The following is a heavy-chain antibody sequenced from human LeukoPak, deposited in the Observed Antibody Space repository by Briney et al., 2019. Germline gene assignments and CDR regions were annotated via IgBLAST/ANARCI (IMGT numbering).Heavy chain of an antibody. V-gene: IGHV4-59*01. D-gene: IGHD3-22*01. J-gene: IGHJ4*02. Sequence: PSETLSLTCTVSGGSISSYYWSWIRQPPGKGLEWIGYTYYSGSTNYNPSLKSRVTISVDTSKNQFSLKPSSVTAADTAVYYCARYLVSSGYQPIEYYFDYWGQGTLVTVSS. CDR2: TYYSGST. CDR1: GGSISSYY. CDR3: ARYLVSSGYQPIEYYFDY.